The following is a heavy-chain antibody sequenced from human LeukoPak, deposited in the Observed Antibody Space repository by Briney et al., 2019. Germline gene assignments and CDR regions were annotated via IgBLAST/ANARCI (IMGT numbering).Heavy chain of an antibody. V-gene: IGHV1-18*01. D-gene: IGHD4-11*01. CDR1: GYTFTSYG. CDR3: ARERALDYSNYVWWFDP. J-gene: IGHJ5*02. CDR2: ISAYNGNT. Sequence: ASVKVSCKASGYTFTSYGISWVRQAPGQGLEWMGWISAYNGNTNCAQKFQGRVTMTRDTSISTAYMELSRLRSDDTAVYYCARERALDYSNYVWWFDPWGQGTLVTVSS.